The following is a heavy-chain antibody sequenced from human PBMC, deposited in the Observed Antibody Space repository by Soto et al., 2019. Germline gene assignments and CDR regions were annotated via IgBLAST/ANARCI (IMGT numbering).Heavy chain of an antibody. D-gene: IGHD3-10*01. CDR3: ARDRRVRGQNYYYGMDV. Sequence: PGGSLRLSCAASGFTFSSYGMHWVRQAPGKGLEWVAVIWYDGSNKYYADSVKGRFTISRDNSKNTLYLQMNSLRAEDTAVYYCARDRRVRGQNYYYGMDVWGQGTTVTVSS. J-gene: IGHJ6*02. V-gene: IGHV3-33*01. CDR2: IWYDGSNK. CDR1: GFTFSSYG.